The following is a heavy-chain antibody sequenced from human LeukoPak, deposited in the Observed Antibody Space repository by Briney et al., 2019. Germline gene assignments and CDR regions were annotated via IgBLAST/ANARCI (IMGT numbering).Heavy chain of an antibody. Sequence: SETLSLTCTVSGVSISSDSYYWSWIRQPAGKGLDWIVRIYSSGSTNYNPSLKSRVTILVDTFKNQFSLKLSSVTAADTAVYYCARESWHLRTNYYYGMDVWGQGTTVTVSS. V-gene: IGHV4-61*02. D-gene: IGHD1-14*01. J-gene: IGHJ6*02. CDR2: IYSSGST. CDR1: GVSISSDSYY. CDR3: ARESWHLRTNYYYGMDV.